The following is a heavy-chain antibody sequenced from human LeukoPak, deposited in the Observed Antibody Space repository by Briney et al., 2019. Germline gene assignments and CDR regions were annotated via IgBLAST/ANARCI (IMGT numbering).Heavy chain of an antibody. Sequence: GGSLRLSCSGSGFTFSTYAMHWVRQAPGKGLEYVSGISNNGGSTNYADSVKGRFTISRDNSKNTLYLQMSSLRAEDTAVYYCVKVGSTVTRDDFDYWGQGTLVTVSS. V-gene: IGHV3-64D*06. D-gene: IGHD4-17*01. CDR3: VKVGSTVTRDDFDY. CDR1: GFTFSTYA. CDR2: ISNNGGST. J-gene: IGHJ4*02.